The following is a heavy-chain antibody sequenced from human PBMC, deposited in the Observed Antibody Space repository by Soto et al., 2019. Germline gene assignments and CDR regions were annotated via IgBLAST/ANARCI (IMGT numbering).Heavy chain of an antibody. Sequence: QVQLQESGPGLVKPSQTLSLSCTVSGGSISSAAYYWSWIRQHPGQCLEWIGYISHSGSTYYTPSLKSRVIISADTSKNQFSLNLTSVTAADTAVYYCAREYTYGSNFFDCWGQGALVTVSS. CDR1: GGSISSAAYY. J-gene: IGHJ4*02. CDR3: AREYTYGSNFFDC. V-gene: IGHV4-31*03. D-gene: IGHD5-18*01. CDR2: ISHSGST.